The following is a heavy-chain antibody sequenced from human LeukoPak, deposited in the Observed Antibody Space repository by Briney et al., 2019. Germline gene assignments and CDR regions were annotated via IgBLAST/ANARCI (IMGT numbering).Heavy chain of an antibody. D-gene: IGHD3-22*01. J-gene: IGHJ3*02. CDR3: ASISGSDAFDI. CDR1: GFPFSGYW. Sequence: PGGSLRLSCAASGFPFSGYWMDWVRQAPGKGMEWVANINQDGSTQYYAASVKGRFTISRDNAKSSLYLQMNSLRAEDTAVYYCASISGSDAFDIWGQGTMVTVSS. V-gene: IGHV3-7*01. CDR2: INQDGSTQ.